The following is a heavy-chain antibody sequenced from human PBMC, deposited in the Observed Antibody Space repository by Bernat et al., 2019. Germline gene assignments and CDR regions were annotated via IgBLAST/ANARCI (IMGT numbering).Heavy chain of an antibody. V-gene: IGHV3-53*02. CDR2: IYSAGNT. CDR3: GRHPTSGFS. CDR1: GFTVTTNS. D-gene: IGHD2/OR15-2a*01. Sequence: EVQLVETGGGLIQPGESLRLSCAASGFTVTTNSVYWVRQAPGKGLECVSVIYSAGNTYYADSVEGRFSISKDSAKNTVYLQMNNLRAEDTAVYYCGRHPTSGFSWGQGTLVTVSS. J-gene: IGHJ5*02.